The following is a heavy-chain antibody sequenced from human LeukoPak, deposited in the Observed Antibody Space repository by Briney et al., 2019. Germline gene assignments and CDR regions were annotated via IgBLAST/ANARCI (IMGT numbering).Heavy chain of an antibody. Sequence: ASVKVSCKASGYTFTGYYMHWVRQAPGQGLEWMGWINPNSGGTNYAQKFQGRVTMTRDTSISTAYMELSRLRSDDTAVYYCAREYNGYSYGPHDAFDIWGQGTMVTVSS. J-gene: IGHJ3*02. D-gene: IGHD5-18*01. CDR1: GYTFTGYY. V-gene: IGHV1-2*02. CDR2: INPNSGGT. CDR3: AREYNGYSYGPHDAFDI.